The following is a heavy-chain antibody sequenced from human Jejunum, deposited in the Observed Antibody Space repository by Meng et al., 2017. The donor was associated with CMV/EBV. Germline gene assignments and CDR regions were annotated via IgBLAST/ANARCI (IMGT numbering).Heavy chain of an antibody. Sequence: FSSYSMNWVRQAPGKGLEWVSSISSSSSYIYYADSVKGRFTISRDNAKNSLYLQMNSLRAEDTAVYYCARFAQGYCSSTSCSSRDYWGQGTLVIVSS. CDR2: ISSSSSYI. J-gene: IGHJ4*02. V-gene: IGHV3-21*01. CDR1: FSSYS. CDR3: ARFAQGYCSSTSCSSRDY. D-gene: IGHD2-2*01.